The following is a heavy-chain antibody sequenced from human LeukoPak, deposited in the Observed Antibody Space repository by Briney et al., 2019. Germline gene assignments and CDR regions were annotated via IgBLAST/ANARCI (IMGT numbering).Heavy chain of an antibody. D-gene: IGHD5-12*01. J-gene: IGHJ4*02. V-gene: IGHV4-34*01. CDR1: GGSFSGYY. Sequence: SETLPPTCAVYGGSFSGYYWSWIRQPPGKGLEWIGEINHSGSTNYNPSLKSRVTISVDTSKNQFSLKLSSVTAADTAVYYCARHWLRPFDYWGQGTLVTVSS. CDR2: INHSGST. CDR3: ARHWLRPFDY.